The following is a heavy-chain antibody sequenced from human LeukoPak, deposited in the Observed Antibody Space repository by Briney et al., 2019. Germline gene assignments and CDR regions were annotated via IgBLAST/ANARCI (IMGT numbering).Heavy chain of an antibody. CDR2: ISSSSSYI. J-gene: IGHJ6*02. CDR1: GFTFSSYS. D-gene: IGHD4-17*01. CDR3: ARGGVVDGDLYYYYGMDV. Sequence: PGGSLRLSCAASGFTFSSYSMNWVRQAPGKGLEWVSSISSSSSYIYYADSVKGRFTISRDNAKNSLYLQMNSLRAEDTAVYYCARGGVVDGDLYYYYGMDVWGQGTTVTVSS. V-gene: IGHV3-21*01.